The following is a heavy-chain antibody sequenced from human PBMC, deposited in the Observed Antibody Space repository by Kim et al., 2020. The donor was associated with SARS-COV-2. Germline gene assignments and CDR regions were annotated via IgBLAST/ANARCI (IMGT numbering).Heavy chain of an antibody. CDR1: GGSFSGYY. D-gene: IGHD2-2*01. CDR3: ARGMAVPAAMYYYYYGMDV. V-gene: IGHV4-34*01. CDR2: INHSGST. Sequence: SETLSLTCAVYGGSFSGYYWSWIRQPPGKGLAWIGEINHSGSTNYNPSLKSRVTISVDTSKNQFSLKLSSVTAADTAVYYCARGMAVPAAMYYYYYGMDVWGQGTTVTVSS. J-gene: IGHJ6*02.